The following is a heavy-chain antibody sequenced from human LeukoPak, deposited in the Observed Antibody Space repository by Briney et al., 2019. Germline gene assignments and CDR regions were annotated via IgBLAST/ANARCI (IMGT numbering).Heavy chain of an antibody. Sequence: GRSLRLSCAASGFTFSSYAMHWVRQAPGKGLEWVAVVSYDGSNKYYADSVKGRFTISRDNSKNTLYLQMNSLRAEDTAVYYCAREGVRLLRQWHFQHWGQGTLVTVSS. CDR2: VSYDGSNK. V-gene: IGHV3-30-3*01. CDR3: AREGVRLLRQWHFQH. CDR1: GFTFSSYA. J-gene: IGHJ1*01. D-gene: IGHD3-22*01.